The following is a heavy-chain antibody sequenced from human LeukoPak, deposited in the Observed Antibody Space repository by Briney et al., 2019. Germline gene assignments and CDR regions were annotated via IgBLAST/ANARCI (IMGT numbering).Heavy chain of an antibody. CDR2: IYTSGST. V-gene: IGHV4-61*02. CDR1: GGSISSGSYY. J-gene: IGHJ4*02. Sequence: SQTLSLTCTVSGGSISSGSYYWSWIRQPAGKGLEWIGRIYTSGSTNYNPSLKSRVTISVDTSKNQFSLKLSSVTAADTAVYYCARHSGIVGATHYWGQGTLVTVSS. D-gene: IGHD1-26*01. CDR3: ARHSGIVGATHY.